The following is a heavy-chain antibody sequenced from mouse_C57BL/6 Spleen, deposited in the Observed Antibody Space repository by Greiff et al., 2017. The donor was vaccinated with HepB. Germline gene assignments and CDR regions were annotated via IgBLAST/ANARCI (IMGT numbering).Heavy chain of an antibody. CDR2: ISSGSSTI. D-gene: IGHD2-3*01. J-gene: IGHJ4*01. CDR1: GFTFSDYG. Sequence: EVKVVESGGGLVKPGGSLKLSCAASGFTFSDYGMHWVRQAPEKGLEWVAYISSGSSTIYYADTVKGRFTISRDNAKNTLFLQMTSLRSEDTAMYYCARSGYSYAMDYWGQGTSVTVSS. V-gene: IGHV5-17*01. CDR3: ARSGYSYAMDY.